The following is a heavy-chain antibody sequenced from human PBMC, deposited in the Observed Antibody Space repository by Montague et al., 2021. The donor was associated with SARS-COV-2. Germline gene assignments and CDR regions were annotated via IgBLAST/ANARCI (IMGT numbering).Heavy chain of an antibody. CDR2: ISGSGGST. V-gene: IGHV3-23*01. Sequence: SLRLSCAASGFTFSNFAMSWVRQAPGKGLEWVSAISGSGGSTYYADSVKGRFTISRDNSKNRLYLQINSLSAEDTAVFYCANHYSDVSGYPYWGQGTLVTVSS. CDR3: ANHYSDVSGYPY. J-gene: IGHJ4*02. D-gene: IGHD3-22*01. CDR1: GFTFSNFA.